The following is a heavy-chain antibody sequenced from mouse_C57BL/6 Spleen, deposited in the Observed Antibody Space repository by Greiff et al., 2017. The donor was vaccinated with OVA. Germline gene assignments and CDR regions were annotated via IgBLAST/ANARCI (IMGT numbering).Heavy chain of an antibody. CDR1: YTFFRREH. D-gene: IGHD2-1*01. J-gene: IGHJ4*01. CDR2: GQGLEWIG. CDR3: SEDSAVYFCARFGKGAMDY. V-gene: IGHV1-87*01. Sequence: VQLQQSGPELVRPWASVKISCQASYTFFRREHFAIRDTNHWMQRVKKRHGQGLEWIGANYPGIGDTSYNLNFKCKSTLTADKSSSTAYMQLSSLASEDSAVYFCARFGKGAMDYWGQGTSVTVSS.